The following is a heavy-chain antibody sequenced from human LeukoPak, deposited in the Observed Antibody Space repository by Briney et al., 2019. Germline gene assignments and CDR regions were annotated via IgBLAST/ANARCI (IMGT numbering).Heavy chain of an antibody. D-gene: IGHD4/OR15-4a*01. CDR1: GGTFSSYA. CDR2: IIPIFGTA. Sequence: SVKVSCKASGGTFSSYAISWVRQAPGQGLEWMGRIIPIFGTANYAQKFQGRVTITTDESTSTAYMELSSLRSEDTAVYYCARGRQPRVRYYYYYMDVWGKGTTVTVSS. V-gene: IGHV1-69*05. CDR3: ARGRQPRVRYYYYYMDV. J-gene: IGHJ6*03.